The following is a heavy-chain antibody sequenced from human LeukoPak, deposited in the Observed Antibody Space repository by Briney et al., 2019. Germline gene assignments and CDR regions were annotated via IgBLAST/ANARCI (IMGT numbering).Heavy chain of an antibody. D-gene: IGHD3-10*01. Sequence: TSETLSLTCTVSGGSISSYYWSWIRQPPGKGLEWIGYIYYSGSTNYNPSLKSRVTISVDTSKNQFSLKLSSVTAADTAVYYCARSEGSFAFDIWGQGTMVTVSS. CDR3: ARSEGSFAFDI. CDR1: GGSISSYY. V-gene: IGHV4-59*01. J-gene: IGHJ3*02. CDR2: IYYSGST.